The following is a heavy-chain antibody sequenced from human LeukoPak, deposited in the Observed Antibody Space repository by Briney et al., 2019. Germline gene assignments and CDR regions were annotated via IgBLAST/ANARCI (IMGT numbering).Heavy chain of an antibody. CDR3: ARGSYCSGGSCLPFFDY. Sequence: GGSLRLSCAASGFTFSSYEMNWVRQAPGKGLEWVSYISSSGSTIYYADSVKGRFTISRDNAKNSLYLQMNSLRAEDPAVYYGARGSYCSGGSCLPFFDYWGQGTLVTVSS. CDR2: ISSSGSTI. CDR1: GFTFSSYE. D-gene: IGHD2-15*01. J-gene: IGHJ4*02. V-gene: IGHV3-48*03.